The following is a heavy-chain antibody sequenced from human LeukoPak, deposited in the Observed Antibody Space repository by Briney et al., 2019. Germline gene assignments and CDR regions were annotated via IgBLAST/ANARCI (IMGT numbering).Heavy chain of an antibody. Sequence: GGSLRLSCAASGFTFSSYGMHWVRQAPGKGLEWVAVISYDGSNKYYADSVKGRFTISRDNSKNTLYLQMNSLRAEDTAVYYCARDDSSGYYYGFWFDPWGQGTLVTVSS. CDR2: ISYDGSNK. D-gene: IGHD3-22*01. CDR3: ARDDSSGYYYGFWFDP. CDR1: GFTFSSYG. J-gene: IGHJ5*02. V-gene: IGHV3-30*19.